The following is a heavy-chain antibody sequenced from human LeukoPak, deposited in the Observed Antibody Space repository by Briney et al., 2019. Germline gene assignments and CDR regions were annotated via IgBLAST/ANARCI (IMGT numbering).Heavy chain of an antibody. V-gene: IGHV3-74*01. CDR1: GW. J-gene: IGHJ4*02. Sequence: GGSLRLSCAGSGWMHWVRQAPGKGLVWVSGINGLGTATYYADSVKGRFTISRDNAKNTVFLQMNSLSAEDTAVYYCASVFDSWGQGFLVTVSS. CDR2: INGLGTAT. CDR3: ASVFDS.